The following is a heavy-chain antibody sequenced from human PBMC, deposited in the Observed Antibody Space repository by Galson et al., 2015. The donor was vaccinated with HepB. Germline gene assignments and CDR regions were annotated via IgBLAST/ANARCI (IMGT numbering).Heavy chain of an antibody. D-gene: IGHD3-10*01. J-gene: IGHJ6*02. V-gene: IGHV3-7*03. CDR1: EFTFSSYW. CDR2: INPDGSEE. Sequence: SLRLSCAGSEFTFSSYWMNWVRQAPGKGLEWVAHINPDGSEEYYAASLKGRFTISRDNAKNSLYLQMDSLRAEDTAVYYCARRISLVRGIITRPDYYYGRDVWGQGTTVTVAS. CDR3: ARRISLVRGIITRPDYYYGRDV.